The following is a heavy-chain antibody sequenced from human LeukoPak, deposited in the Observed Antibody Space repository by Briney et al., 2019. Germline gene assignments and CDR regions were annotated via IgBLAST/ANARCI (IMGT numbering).Heavy chain of an antibody. CDR3: ARGGAFYWNPRY. CDR2: LYTDDTT. CDR1: GFTVSDYY. D-gene: IGHD1-1*01. J-gene: IGHJ4*02. V-gene: IGHV3-53*01. Sequence: GGSLRLSCMASGFTVSDYYMSWVRQAPGKGLEWVSLLYTDDTTIYADSVEGRFTISRDDSKNTIYLHMTTLRGEDTAVYYCARGGAFYWNPRYWGQGTLVTVSS.